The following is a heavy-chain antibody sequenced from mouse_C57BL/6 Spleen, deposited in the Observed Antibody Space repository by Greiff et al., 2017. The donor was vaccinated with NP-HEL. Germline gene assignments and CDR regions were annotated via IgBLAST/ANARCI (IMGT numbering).Heavy chain of an antibody. D-gene: IGHD1-1*02. CDR2: FHPYNDDT. V-gene: IGHV1-47*01. Sequence: QVQLKQSGAELVKPGASVKMSCKASGYTFTTYPIEWMKQNHGKSLEWIGNFHPYNDDTKYNEKFKGKATLTVEKSSSTVYLELSRLTADDADVYYYARDLMVGDYWYFDVWGTGTTVTVSS. CDR1: GYTFTTYP. J-gene: IGHJ1*03. CDR3: ARDLMVGDYWYFDV.